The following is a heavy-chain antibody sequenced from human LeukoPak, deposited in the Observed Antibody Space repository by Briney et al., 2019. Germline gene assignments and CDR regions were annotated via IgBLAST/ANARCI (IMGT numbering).Heavy chain of an antibody. CDR3: ARDQGSGYYFDY. CDR2: IYYSGST. V-gene: IGHV4-59*01. CDR1: GGSISSYY. D-gene: IGHD6-25*01. Sequence: SETLSLTCTVSGGSISSYYWSWIRQPPGKGLEWIGYIYYSGSTNYNPSLKSRVTISVDTSKNQFSLKLSSVTAADTAVYYCARDQGSGYYFDYWGQGILVTVSS. J-gene: IGHJ4*02.